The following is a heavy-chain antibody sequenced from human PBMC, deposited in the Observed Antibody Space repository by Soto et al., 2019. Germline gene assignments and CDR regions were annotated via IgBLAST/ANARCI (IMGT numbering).Heavy chain of an antibody. CDR2: VNPNSGGT. V-gene: IGHV1-2*02. CDR1: GYTFTAYY. J-gene: IGHJ4*01. D-gene: IGHD6-6*01. Sequence: ASVKVSCKASGYTFTAYYMHWVRQAPGQGLEWMGWVNPNSGGTDYAQKFQGRVTMTRDTSITTAYMELSRLRSDDTAVYYCARSIAARRTVDYWGQGTLVTVSS. CDR3: ARSIAARRTVDY.